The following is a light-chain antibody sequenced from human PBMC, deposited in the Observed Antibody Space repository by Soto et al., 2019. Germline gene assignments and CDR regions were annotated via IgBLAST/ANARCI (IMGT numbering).Light chain of an antibody. V-gene: IGKV3-11*01. CDR3: QQRYNWPLT. CDR1: QTVSNF. Sequence: EIVMTESPATLSVSPGERGTLSCRASQTVSNFLAWYQQKPGQAPRLLIYDASKRATGIPARFSGSGSGTDFTLTISSLEPEDFAVYYCQQRYNWPLTFGGGTKVDI. J-gene: IGKJ4*01. CDR2: DAS.